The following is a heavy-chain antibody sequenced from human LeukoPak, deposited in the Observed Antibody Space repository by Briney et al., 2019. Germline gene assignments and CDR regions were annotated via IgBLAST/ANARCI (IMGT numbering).Heavy chain of an antibody. J-gene: IGHJ4*02. V-gene: IGHV4-59*08. D-gene: IGHD6-13*01. CDR3: AASSSYYFDY. Sequence: SETLSLACTVSSGSISSYYWSWIRQPPGKGLEWIGYIYYSGSTNYNLSLKSRVTMSVDTSKNQFSLKLSSVTAADTAVYYCAASSSYYFDYWGQGTLVTVSS. CDR1: SGSISSYY. CDR2: IYYSGST.